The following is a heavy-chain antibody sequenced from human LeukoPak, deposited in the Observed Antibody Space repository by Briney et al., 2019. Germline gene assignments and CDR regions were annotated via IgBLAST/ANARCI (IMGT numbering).Heavy chain of an antibody. CDR2: ISSSTSTT. D-gene: IGHD3-3*01. Sequence: GGPLRLSFAASGFTFSSYSMNWVRQAPGKGLEGGSSISSSTSTTYYAHSVKGQFTISRENAKNSLYLQMHTLRPQDTPVYYCARDGGGGHFDYWGQGTLVSVSS. V-gene: IGHV3-48*01. CDR3: ARDGGGGHFDY. J-gene: IGHJ4*02. CDR1: GFTFSSYS.